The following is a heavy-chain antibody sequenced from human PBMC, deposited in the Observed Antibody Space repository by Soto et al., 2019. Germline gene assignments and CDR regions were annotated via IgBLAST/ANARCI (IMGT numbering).Heavy chain of an antibody. D-gene: IGHD3-9*01. J-gene: IGHJ3*02. CDR3: ATVTVFGWLDNPNPALAI. CDR1: GFTPSRLS. CDR2: INSAGSII. V-gene: IGHV3-48*01. Sequence: EVQLVQSGGALVQPGGSLRLSCAASGFTPSRLSMNWVRQAPGKGLEWISYINSAGSIIYYADSVKGRFTISRDNAKNSLYLQMNSLRAEDTAVYYCATVTVFGWLDNPNPALAIWGQGTMVTVSS.